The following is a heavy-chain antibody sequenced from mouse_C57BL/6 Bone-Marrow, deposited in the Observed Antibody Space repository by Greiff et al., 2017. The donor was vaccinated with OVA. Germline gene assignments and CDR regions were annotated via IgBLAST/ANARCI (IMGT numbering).Heavy chain of an antibody. Sequence: VQLQQSGAELARPGASVKLSRKASGYTFPSHGISWGKQRTGQGLEWIGEIYPRSGITYYNEKFKVKATLTADKSSSTTYMKLRSLKSEDSAVYFSALTLTHYDYDPFAYWGQGTLVTVSA. J-gene: IGHJ3*01. V-gene: IGHV1-81*01. D-gene: IGHD2-4*01. CDR1: GYTFPSHG. CDR3: ALTLTHYDYDPFAY. CDR2: IYPRSGIT.